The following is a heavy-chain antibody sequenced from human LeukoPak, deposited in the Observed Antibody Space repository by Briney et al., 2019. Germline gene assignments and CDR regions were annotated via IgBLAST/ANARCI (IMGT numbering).Heavy chain of an antibody. J-gene: IGHJ4*02. CDR1: GFTFSSYA. CDR2: ISNSGGST. D-gene: IGHD3-22*01. CDR3: AKDRNFDNSGSKPLDY. Sequence: PGASLRLSCAATGFTFSSYAMSWVRHAPGKGLEWVPAISNSGGSTYYADSVKGRFTISRDKSKNTLDLQMHSLRAEDTAVYYCAKDRNFDNSGSKPLDYWGQGTLVTVSS. V-gene: IGHV3-23*01.